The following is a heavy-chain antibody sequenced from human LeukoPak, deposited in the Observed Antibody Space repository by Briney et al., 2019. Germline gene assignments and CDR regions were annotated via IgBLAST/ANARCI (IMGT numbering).Heavy chain of an antibody. CDR2: ISAYNGNT. J-gene: IGHJ4*02. V-gene: IGHV1-18*01. CDR1: GYTFTSYG. D-gene: IGHD3-22*01. Sequence: ASVKVSCKASGYTFTSYGISWVRQAPGQGLEWMGWISAYNGNTNYAQKLQGRVTMTTDTSTSTAYMELRSLRSDDTAVYYCARDRAYYYDSLVPGWRVWGQGTLVTVSS. CDR3: ARDRAYYYDSLVPGWRV.